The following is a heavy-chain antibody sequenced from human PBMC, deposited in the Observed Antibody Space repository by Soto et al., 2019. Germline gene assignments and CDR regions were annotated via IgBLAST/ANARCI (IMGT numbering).Heavy chain of an antibody. CDR3: ARQECSGGSCYVYYFDF. Sequence: SETLSLTCTVSGGSVSSGSYYWSWIRQPPGKGLEWIGYIYYSGSTNYNPSLKSRVTISVDSSKNQFSLKLSSVTAADTAVYYCARQECSGGSCYVYYFDFWGQGTLVTVSS. J-gene: IGHJ4*02. D-gene: IGHD2-15*01. CDR2: IYYSGST. CDR1: GGSVSSGSYY. V-gene: IGHV4-61*01.